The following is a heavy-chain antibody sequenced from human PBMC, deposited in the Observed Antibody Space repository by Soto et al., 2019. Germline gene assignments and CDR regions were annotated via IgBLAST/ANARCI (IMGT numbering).Heavy chain of an antibody. D-gene: IGHD2-21*02. V-gene: IGHV4-59*01. Sequence: SETLSLTCTVSGGSISSYYWSWIRQPPGKGLEWIGYIYYSGSTNYNPSLKSRVTISVDTSKNQFSLKLSSVTAADTAVYYCARLAYCGGDCVYWYFYLWGRGTLVTVSS. CDR1: GGSISSYY. CDR2: IYYSGST. CDR3: ARLAYCGGDCVYWYFYL. J-gene: IGHJ2*01.